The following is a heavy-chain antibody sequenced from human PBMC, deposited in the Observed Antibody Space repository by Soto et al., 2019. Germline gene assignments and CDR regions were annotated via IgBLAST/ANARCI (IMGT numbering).Heavy chain of an antibody. D-gene: IGHD1-26*01. CDR2: ISHDGSNK. V-gene: IGHV3-30-3*01. Sequence: GGSLRLSCAASGFTLSSYAMHRVRQAPGKGLEWVAVISHDGSNKYYADSVKGRFTISRDNSKNTLYLQMNSLRAEDTAVYYCARDARKFYSGSYYNWFDPWGQGTLVTVSS. CDR1: GFTLSSYA. CDR3: ARDARKFYSGSYYNWFDP. J-gene: IGHJ5*02.